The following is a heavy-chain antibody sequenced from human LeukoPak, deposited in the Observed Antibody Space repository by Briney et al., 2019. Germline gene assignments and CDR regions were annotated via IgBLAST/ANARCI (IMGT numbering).Heavy chain of an antibody. J-gene: IGHJ5*02. Sequence: GESLKIPCKGSGYSFTSYWIGWVRQMPGKGLEWMGIIYPGDSDTRYSPSFQGQVTISADKSISTAYLQWSSLKASDTAMYYCARHLGSSSTDNWFDPWGQGTLVTVSS. CDR1: GYSFTSYW. CDR3: ARHLGSSSTDNWFDP. V-gene: IGHV5-51*01. CDR2: IYPGDSDT. D-gene: IGHD3-16*01.